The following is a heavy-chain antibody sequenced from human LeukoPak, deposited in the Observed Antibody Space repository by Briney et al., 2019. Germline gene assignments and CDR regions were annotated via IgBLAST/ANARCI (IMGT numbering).Heavy chain of an antibody. CDR2: ISSSSSYI. CDR3: ARASGSGVDY. Sequence: GGSLRLSCAASGFTFSSYSMNWVRQAPGKGLEWVSSISSSSSYIYYADSVKGRFTVSRDNAKNSLYLQMNSLRAEDTAVYYCARASGSGVDYWGQGTLVTVSS. CDR1: GFTFSSYS. J-gene: IGHJ4*02. V-gene: IGHV3-21*01. D-gene: IGHD3-10*01.